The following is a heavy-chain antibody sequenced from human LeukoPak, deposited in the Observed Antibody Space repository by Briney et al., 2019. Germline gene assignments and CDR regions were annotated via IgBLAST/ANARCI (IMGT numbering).Heavy chain of an antibody. CDR1: GFTFSSYS. CDR3: ARDGVGAEDY. D-gene: IGHD1-26*01. Sequence: GGSLRLSCAASGFTFSSYSMNWVRQAPGKGLEWVSSISNSSSYIYYADSVKGRFTISRDNAKNSLYLQMNSLRAEDTAVYYCARDGVGAEDYWGQGTLVTVSS. J-gene: IGHJ4*02. CDR2: ISNSSSYI. V-gene: IGHV3-21*01.